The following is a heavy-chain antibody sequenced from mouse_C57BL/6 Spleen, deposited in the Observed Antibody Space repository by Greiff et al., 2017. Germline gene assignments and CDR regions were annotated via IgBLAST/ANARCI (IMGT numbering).Heavy chain of an antibody. Sequence: QVQLQQPGAELVKPGASVKLSCKASGYTFTSYWMQWVKQRPGQGLEWIGEIDPSDSYTNYNQKFKGKATLTVDTSSSTAYMQLSSLTSEDSAVYYCARSATVVATNFDYWGQGTTLTVSS. D-gene: IGHD1-1*01. CDR1: GYTFTSYW. J-gene: IGHJ2*01. CDR3: ARSATVVATNFDY. V-gene: IGHV1-50*01. CDR2: IDPSDSYT.